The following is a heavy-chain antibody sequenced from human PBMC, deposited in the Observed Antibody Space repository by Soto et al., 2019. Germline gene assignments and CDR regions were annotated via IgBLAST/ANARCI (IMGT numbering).Heavy chain of an antibody. D-gene: IGHD2-2*01. V-gene: IGHV3-23*01. CDR2: ISASGATT. J-gene: IGHJ3*02. CDR3: AKWTDTVVEAALAGGAFDI. Sequence: GGSLRLSCAASGFIFSTYALTWVRQVPGKGLEWVSGISASGATTYYADSVKGRFTISRDNSKNTVFLHMTSLRAEDTALYYCAKWTDTVVEAALAGGAFDIWGQGTTVTVSS. CDR1: GFIFSTYA.